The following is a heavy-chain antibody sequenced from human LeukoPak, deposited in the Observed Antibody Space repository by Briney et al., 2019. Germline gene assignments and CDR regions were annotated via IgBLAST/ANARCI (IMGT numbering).Heavy chain of an antibody. CDR3: AGGVYRRDRFDAFDI. CDR1: GGTFSSYA. J-gene: IGHJ3*02. CDR2: IIPIFGTA. D-gene: IGHD3-16*02. Sequence: GASVKVACKASGGTFSSYAISWVRQAPGQGLEWMGGIIPIFGTANYAQKFQGRVTSTADEPTSTAYMELSSLRSGDTAVYYCAGGVYRRDRFDAFDIWRQGTMVTVSS. V-gene: IGHV1-69*01.